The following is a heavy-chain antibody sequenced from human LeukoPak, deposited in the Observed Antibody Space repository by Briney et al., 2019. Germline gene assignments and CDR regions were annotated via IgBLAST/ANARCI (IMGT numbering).Heavy chain of an antibody. CDR3: AKVRPSIAVAGALDY. D-gene: IGHD6-19*01. Sequence: GGSLRLSCAASGFTFSSYGMHWVRQAPGKGLEWVAVISYDGSNKYYADSVKGRFTISRDNSKNTLYLQMNSLRAEDTAVYYCAKVRPSIAVAGALDYWGQGTLVTVSS. CDR1: GFTFSSYG. CDR2: ISYDGSNK. V-gene: IGHV3-30*18. J-gene: IGHJ4*02.